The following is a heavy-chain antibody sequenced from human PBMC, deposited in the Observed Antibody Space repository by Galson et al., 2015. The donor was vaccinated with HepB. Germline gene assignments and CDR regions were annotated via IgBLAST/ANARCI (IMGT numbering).Heavy chain of an antibody. D-gene: IGHD3-22*01. CDR2: ISYDGSNK. Sequence: SLRLSCAASGFTFSSYAMHWVRQAPGKGLEWVAVISYDGSNKYYADSVKGRFTISRDNAKNTLYLQMNSLRAEDTAVYYCARDDSSGYGWFDPWGQGTLVTVSS. J-gene: IGHJ5*02. V-gene: IGHV3-30-3*01. CDR1: GFTFSSYA. CDR3: ARDDSSGYGWFDP.